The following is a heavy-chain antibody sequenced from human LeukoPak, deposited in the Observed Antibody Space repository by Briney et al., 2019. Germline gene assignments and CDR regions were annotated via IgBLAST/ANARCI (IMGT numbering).Heavy chain of an antibody. V-gene: IGHV4-61*02. Sequence: SETLSLTCTVSGVSLSSGSYYWSWIPPPAGQGLVWIGRINCSGNNNYNPSLKSRVTISVDTSKNQFYLKLTSVTAADTALYYCVREVWSHSCFDPWGQGALVTVSS. CDR2: INCSGNN. CDR1: GVSLSSGSYY. D-gene: IGHD2-21*01. CDR3: VREVWSHSCFDP. J-gene: IGHJ5*02.